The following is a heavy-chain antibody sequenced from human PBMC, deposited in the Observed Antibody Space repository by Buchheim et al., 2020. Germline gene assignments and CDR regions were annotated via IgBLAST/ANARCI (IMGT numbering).Heavy chain of an antibody. CDR3: ARGGWTNGYS. CDR2: IYHSGNT. V-gene: IGHV4-30-2*01. D-gene: IGHD5-24*01. J-gene: IGHJ4*02. Sequence: QLHLQESGSGLVKPSQTLSLTCTVSGDSISRDHYSWGWIRQPPGKGLEWIGYIYHSGNTYYNSSLRSRVAISVDISRTQFSLNLTAVTAADTAVYYCARGGWTNGYSWGQGIL. CDR1: GDSISRDHYS.